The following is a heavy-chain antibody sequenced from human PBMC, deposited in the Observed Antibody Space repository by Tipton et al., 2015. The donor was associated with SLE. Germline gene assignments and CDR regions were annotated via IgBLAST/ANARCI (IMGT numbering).Heavy chain of an antibody. J-gene: IGHJ6*02. Sequence: SLRLSCAASGFTFDDYAMHWVRHAPGKGLEWVSGIGWNSGSAHYADSVKGRFTISRDNAKRSLYLEMNSLRAEDTALYYCAKDRALTAMTAGGLDVWGQGTSVTVSS. D-gene: IGHD2-21*02. CDR3: AKDRALTAMTAGGLDV. V-gene: IGHV3-9*01. CDR1: GFTFDDYA. CDR2: IGWNSGSA.